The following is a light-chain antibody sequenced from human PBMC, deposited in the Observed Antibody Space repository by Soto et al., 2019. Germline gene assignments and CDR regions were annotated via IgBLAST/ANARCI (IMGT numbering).Light chain of an antibody. V-gene: IGKV3D-15*01. J-gene: IGKJ1*01. CDR2: GAS. Sequence: ESMLTQSPATLSLSPGERATLSCRASQSVRSYLAWYQQKPGQAPRLLIYGASSRATGIPARFSGSGSGTEFTLTISSLQSEDFAVYYCQQYNNWPPRTFGQGTKVDIK. CDR3: QQYNNWPPRT. CDR1: QSVRSY.